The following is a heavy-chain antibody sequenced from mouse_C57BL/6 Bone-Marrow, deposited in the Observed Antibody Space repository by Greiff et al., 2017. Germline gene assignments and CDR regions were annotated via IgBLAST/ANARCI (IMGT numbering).Heavy chain of an antibody. D-gene: IGHD2-4*01. V-gene: IGHV10-1*01. J-gene: IGHJ3*01. CDR3: VGYEELRRFAY. CDR2: ISSKSNSYAT. CDR1: GFSFTTYA. Sequence: EVKLVESGGGLVQPKGSLKLSCAASGFSFTTYAMNWVRQAPGKGLEWVARISSKSNSYATYYAVSVKDRFTISRADSESMLYLQMNNLKTANTAMYARVGYEELRRFAYWGQGTLVTVSA.